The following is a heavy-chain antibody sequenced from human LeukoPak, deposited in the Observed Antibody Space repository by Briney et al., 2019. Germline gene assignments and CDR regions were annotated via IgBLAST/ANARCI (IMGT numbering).Heavy chain of an antibody. Sequence: SETLSLTCTVSGGSISSSSYYWGWIRQPPGKGLEWIGSIYYSGSTYYNPSLKSRVTISVDTSKNQFSLKLSSVTAADTAVYYCAGSDGVGELLSWFDPWGQGTLVTVSS. CDR3: AGSDGVGELLSWFDP. V-gene: IGHV4-39*07. CDR1: GGSISSSSYY. D-gene: IGHD3-10*01. J-gene: IGHJ5*02. CDR2: IYYSGST.